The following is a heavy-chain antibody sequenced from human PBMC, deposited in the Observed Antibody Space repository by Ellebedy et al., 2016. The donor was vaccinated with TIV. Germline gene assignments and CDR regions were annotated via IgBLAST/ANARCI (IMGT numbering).Heavy chain of an antibody. CDR1: GYTFTSYG. Sequence: SVKVSCXASGYTFTSYGISWVRQAPGQGLEWMGGIIPIFGTANYAQKFQGRVTITADESTSTAYMELSSLRSEDTAVYYCGRTASSSGYSYCDYWGQGTLVTVSS. V-gene: IGHV1-69*13. J-gene: IGHJ4*02. D-gene: IGHD3-22*01. CDR2: IIPIFGTA. CDR3: GRTASSSGYSYCDY.